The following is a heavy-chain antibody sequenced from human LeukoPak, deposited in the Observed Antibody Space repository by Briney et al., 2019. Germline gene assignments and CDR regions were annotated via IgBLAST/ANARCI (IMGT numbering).Heavy chain of an antibody. CDR3: TKEFDSSAYYGSFDY. Sequence: GGSLRLSCAASGSTFSSYGMHWVRQAPGKGLEWVAFIRYDGSNKYYADSVKGRFTISRDNSKNTLYLQMNSLRAEDTAVYYCTKEFDSSAYYGSFDYWGQGTLVTVSS. J-gene: IGHJ4*02. CDR1: GSTFSSYG. CDR2: IRYDGSNK. V-gene: IGHV3-30*02. D-gene: IGHD3-22*01.